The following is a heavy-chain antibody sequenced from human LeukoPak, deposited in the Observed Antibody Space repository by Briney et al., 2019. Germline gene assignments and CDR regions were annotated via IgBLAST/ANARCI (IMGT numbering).Heavy chain of an antibody. Sequence: GGSLRLSCAASGFTFSSYGMHWVRQAPGKGLEWVAVIWYDGSNKYYADSVKGRFTISRDNSKNTLYLQMNSLRAEDTAVYYCAKAGYSSSWRFDYWGQGTLVTVSS. J-gene: IGHJ4*02. CDR3: AKAGYSSSWRFDY. CDR1: GFTFSSYG. CDR2: IWYDGSNK. V-gene: IGHV3-33*06. D-gene: IGHD6-13*01.